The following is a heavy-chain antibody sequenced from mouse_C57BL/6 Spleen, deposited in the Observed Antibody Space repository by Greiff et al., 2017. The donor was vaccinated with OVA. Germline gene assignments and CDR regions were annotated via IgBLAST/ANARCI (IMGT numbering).Heavy chain of an antibody. Sequence: EVQLQQSGPGMVKPSQSLSLTCTVTGYSITSGYDWHWIRHFPGNKLEWMGYISYSGSTNYNPSLKSRISITHDTSKNHFFLKLNSVTTEDTATYYCAREGNYGGYFDVWGTGTTVTVSS. CDR3: AREGNYGGYFDV. CDR1: GYSITSGYD. V-gene: IGHV3-1*01. CDR2: ISYSGST. D-gene: IGHD1-1*01. J-gene: IGHJ1*03.